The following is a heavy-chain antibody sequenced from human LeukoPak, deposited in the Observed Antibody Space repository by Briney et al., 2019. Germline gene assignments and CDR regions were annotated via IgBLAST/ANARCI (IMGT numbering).Heavy chain of an antibody. CDR3: AKPLEKYTYGGNFDY. CDR1: GFTFSSYA. V-gene: IGHV3-23*01. CDR2: ISSSADST. J-gene: IGHJ4*02. D-gene: IGHD4-23*01. Sequence: GGSLRLSCEAPGFTFSSYAMSWVRQAPGKGLAWVSVISSSADSTYYADSVKGRFTISRDNSKNTLYLQMNNLRAEDTAVYYFAKPLEKYTYGGNFDYWGQGILVTVSS.